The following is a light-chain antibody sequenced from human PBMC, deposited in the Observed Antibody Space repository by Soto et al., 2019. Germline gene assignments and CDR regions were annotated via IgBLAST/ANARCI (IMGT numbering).Light chain of an antibody. V-gene: IGLV2-14*01. CDR3: SSYTRSSTYV. Sequence: QSVLTQPASVSGSPGQSITISCTGTSSDVGGYNYVSWYQQHPGKAPKLMIYEVSNRPSGVSNRFSGSKSGNTASLTISGLQDEDEADYYCSSYTRSSTYVFGTGTKLTVL. J-gene: IGLJ1*01. CDR2: EVS. CDR1: SSDVGGYNY.